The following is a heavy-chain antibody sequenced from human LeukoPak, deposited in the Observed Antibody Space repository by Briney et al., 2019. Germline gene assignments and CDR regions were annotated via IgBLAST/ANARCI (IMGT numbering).Heavy chain of an antibody. CDR1: GFTFSSYA. J-gene: IGHJ6*02. Sequence: GGSLRLSCAAAGFTFSSYAMSWVRQAPGKGLEWVSAISGSGGSTYYADSVKGRFTISRDNSKNTLYLQMNSLRAEDTAVYYCAKVAYYGSGSYDMDVWGQGTTVTVSS. V-gene: IGHV3-23*01. CDR3: AKVAYYGSGSYDMDV. CDR2: ISGSGGST. D-gene: IGHD3-10*01.